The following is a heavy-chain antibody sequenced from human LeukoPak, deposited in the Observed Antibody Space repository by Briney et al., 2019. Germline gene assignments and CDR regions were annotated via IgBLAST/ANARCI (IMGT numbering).Heavy chain of an antibody. V-gene: IGHV3-30*18. J-gene: IGHJ3*02. CDR3: AKDLSTVTPYAFDI. Sequence: PGGSLRLSCAASGFTFSSYEMNWVRQAPGKGLEWVAVISYDGSNKYYADSVKGRFTISRDNSKNTLYLQMNSLRAEDTAVYYCAKDLSTVTPYAFDIWGQGTMVTVSS. D-gene: IGHD4-17*01. CDR2: ISYDGSNK. CDR1: GFTFSSYE.